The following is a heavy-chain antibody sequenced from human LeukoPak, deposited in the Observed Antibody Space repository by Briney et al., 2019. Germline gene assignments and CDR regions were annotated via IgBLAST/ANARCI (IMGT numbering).Heavy chain of an antibody. J-gene: IGHJ4*02. CDR1: GFTFSNAW. CDR2: IDQDGSEK. V-gene: IGHV3-7*01. CDR3: AKIGTYFDFDY. D-gene: IGHD1-26*01. Sequence: GGSLRLSCTVSGFTFSNAWMSWVRQGPEKGLEWVANIDQDGSEKYYVDSVKGRFTIFRDNSKNSLLLQMNSLSPEDTAVYYCAKIGTYFDFDYWGQGALVTVSS.